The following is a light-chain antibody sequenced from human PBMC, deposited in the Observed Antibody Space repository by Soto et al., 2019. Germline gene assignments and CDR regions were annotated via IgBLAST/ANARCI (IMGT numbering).Light chain of an antibody. J-gene: IGKJ1*01. CDR2: KAS. V-gene: IGKV1-5*03. CDR3: QHYNSNSEA. Sequence: DIQMTQSPSTLSGSVGDRVTITCRASQTISCWLAWYQQKLGKAPKLLIYKASTLKSGVPSRFSGSGSGTEFTLTISSLQPDDFATYYCQHYNSNSEAFGQGTKVELK. CDR1: QTISCW.